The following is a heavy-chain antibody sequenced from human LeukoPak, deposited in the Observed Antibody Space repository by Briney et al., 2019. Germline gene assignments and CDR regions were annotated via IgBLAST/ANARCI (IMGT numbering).Heavy chain of an antibody. D-gene: IGHD3-10*01. CDR2: ISGSGGST. V-gene: IGHV3-23*01. J-gene: IGHJ5*02. CDR1: GFIFNNYA. Sequence: GGSLRLSCAGSGFIFNNYAMHWVRQAPGKGLEWVSAISGSGGSTYYADSVKGRFTISRDNSKNTLYLQLDSLRAEDSAVYYCAKDRGVHYYGSERGLYNWFDPWGQGTLVTVSS. CDR3: AKDRGVHYYGSERGLYNWFDP.